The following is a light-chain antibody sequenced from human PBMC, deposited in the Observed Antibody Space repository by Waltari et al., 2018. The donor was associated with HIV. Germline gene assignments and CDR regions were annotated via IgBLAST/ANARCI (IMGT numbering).Light chain of an antibody. J-gene: IGLJ2*01. CDR2: EGS. V-gene: IGLV2-23*01. CDR1: SGDVGSYNL. Sequence: QSALTQPASVSGSPGQSITISCTGSSGDVGSYNLVSWYQLLPGKVPKLLIYEGSKLPAGFSICLSGSKSDTTASLTISGLQADDEADYYCSSYAGSHTLIFGGGTKLTVL. CDR3: SSYAGSHTLI.